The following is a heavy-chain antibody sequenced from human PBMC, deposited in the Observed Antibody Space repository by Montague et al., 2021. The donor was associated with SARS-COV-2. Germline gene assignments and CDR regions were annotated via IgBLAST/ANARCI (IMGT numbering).Heavy chain of an antibody. CDR1: GGSISSSTYY. V-gene: IGHV4-39*02. J-gene: IGHJ6*02. D-gene: IGHD3-16*01. CDR3: ARTSKLRESSSGNYYYHAMDV. CDR2: LYNGGTT. Sequence: SETLSLTCNVSGGSISSSTYYWGWIHQPPGKGLEWIGNLYNGGTTYYSPSLKSRVTISVDTSKNHFSLNMASVTAADTAVYYCARTSKLRESSSGNYYYHAMDVWGQGTTATVSS.